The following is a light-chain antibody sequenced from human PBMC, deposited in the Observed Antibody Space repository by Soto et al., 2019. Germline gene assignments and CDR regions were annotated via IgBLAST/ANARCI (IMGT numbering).Light chain of an antibody. J-gene: IGLJ1*01. V-gene: IGLV2-14*01. CDR1: SSDVGADNY. CDR3: SAFATSRAYV. Sequence: QSALPQPASVSGSPGLSITISCTGTSSDVGADNYVPWDQQQPGKAPKLWIHEASNRPAGVSDRFSVSKSGNTASLTISGLQAEYEADYNCSAFATSRAYVFGIGTKVTVL. CDR2: EAS.